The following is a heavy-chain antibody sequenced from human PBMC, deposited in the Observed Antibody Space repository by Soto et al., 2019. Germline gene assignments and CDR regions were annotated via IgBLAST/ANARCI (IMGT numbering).Heavy chain of an antibody. CDR3: AAGILTGYYNSAFDI. CDR2: IVVGSSNT. J-gene: IGHJ3*02. CDR1: GYTFTSYG. Sequence: ASVKVSCKASGYTFTSYGISWVRQARGQRLESIGLIVVGSSNTNYAQKFQERVTITRDMSTSTAYMELSSLRSEDTAVYYCAAGILTGYYNSAFDIWGQGTMVTVSS. V-gene: IGHV1-58*02. D-gene: IGHD3-9*01.